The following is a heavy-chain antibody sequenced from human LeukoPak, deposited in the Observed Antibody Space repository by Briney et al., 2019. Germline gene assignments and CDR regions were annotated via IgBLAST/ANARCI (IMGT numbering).Heavy chain of an antibody. CDR2: IYYSGST. CDR1: GGSISSYY. CDR3: ARAAQWLPTNYFDY. D-gene: IGHD6-19*01. J-gene: IGHJ4*02. V-gene: IGHV4-59*12. Sequence: SETLSLTCTVSGGSISSYYWSWIRQPPGKGLEWIGYIYYSGSTNYNPSLKSRVTISVDTSKNQFSLKLSSVTAADTAVYYCARAAQWLPTNYFDYWGQGTLVTVSS.